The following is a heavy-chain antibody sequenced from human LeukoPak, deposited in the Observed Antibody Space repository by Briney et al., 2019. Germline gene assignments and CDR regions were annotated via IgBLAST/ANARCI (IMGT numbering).Heavy chain of an antibody. J-gene: IGHJ5*02. V-gene: IGHV3-23*01. CDR1: GFTFSSYA. CDR3: AKGNDYYGSGSYSIWFDP. CDR2: ISGSGGST. Sequence: GGSLRLSCAASGFTFSSYAMSWIRQAPGKGLEWVSAISGSGGSTYYADSVKGRFTISRDNSKNTLYLQMNSLRAEDTAVYYCAKGNDYYGSGSYSIWFDPWGQGTLVTVSS. D-gene: IGHD3-10*01.